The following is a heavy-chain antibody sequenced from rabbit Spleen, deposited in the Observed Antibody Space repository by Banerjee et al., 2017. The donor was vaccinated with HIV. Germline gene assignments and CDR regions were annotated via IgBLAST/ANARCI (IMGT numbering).Heavy chain of an antibody. D-gene: IGHD8-1*01. CDR3: ARDSGTSFSTYGMDL. CDR2: IYAGNSGDT. V-gene: IGHV1S40*01. Sequence: QSLEESGGALVKPGASLTLTCTASGFSFSSRYYMCWVRQAPGKGLEWIACIYAGNSGDTYYASWAKGRFTISKTSSTTVTLQMTSLTAADTATYFCARDSGTSFSTYGMDLWGPGTLVTVS. CDR1: GFSFSSRYY. J-gene: IGHJ6*01.